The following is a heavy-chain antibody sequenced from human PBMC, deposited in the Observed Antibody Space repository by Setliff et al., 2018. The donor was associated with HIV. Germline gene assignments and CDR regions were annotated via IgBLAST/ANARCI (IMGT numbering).Heavy chain of an antibody. D-gene: IGHD1-26*01. J-gene: IGHJ4*02. CDR2: IYYSGST. V-gene: IGHV4-59*08. CDR1: GGPISSYY. Sequence: PSETLTLTCSVSGGPISSYYWSWIRQPPGKGLEWIGYIYYSGSTNYNPSLKSRVTISTDTSKNQFHLNLSSVTATDTAVYYCATMGGQGTHFDYWGQGTLVTVSS. CDR3: ATMGGQGTHFDY.